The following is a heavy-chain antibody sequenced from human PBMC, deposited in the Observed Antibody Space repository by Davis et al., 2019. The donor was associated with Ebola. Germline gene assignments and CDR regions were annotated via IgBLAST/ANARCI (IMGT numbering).Heavy chain of an antibody. D-gene: IGHD5/OR15-5a*01. V-gene: IGHV4-39*01. Sequence: SETLSLTCTVSDGSISSSRYFWGWIRQPPGKGLESIGTIHSSGSAYYSSSFKSRVTISLDTSKNQLSLKLNSVAAADTAVYFCARAIAVSTHIDSWGQGTLVTVSS. J-gene: IGHJ4*02. CDR3: ARAIAVSTHIDS. CDR1: DGSISSSRYF. CDR2: IHSSGSA.